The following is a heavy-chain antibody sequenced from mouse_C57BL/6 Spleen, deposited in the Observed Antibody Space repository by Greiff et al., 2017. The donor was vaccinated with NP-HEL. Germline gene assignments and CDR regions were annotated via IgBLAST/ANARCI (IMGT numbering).Heavy chain of an antibody. V-gene: IGHV1-64*01. CDR3: ARPSSGWYFDV. Sequence: VQLQQPGAELVKPGASVKLSCKASGYTFTSYWMHWVKQRPGQGLEWIGMIHPNSGSTNYNEKFKSKATLTVDKSSSTAYMQLSSLTSEDSAVYYCARPSSGWYFDVWGTGTTVTVSS. J-gene: IGHJ1*03. CDR1: GYTFTSYW. CDR2: IHPNSGST.